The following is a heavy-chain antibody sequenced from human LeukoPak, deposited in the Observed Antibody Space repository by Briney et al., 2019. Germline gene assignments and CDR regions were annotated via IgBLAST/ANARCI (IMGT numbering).Heavy chain of an antibody. CDR1: GFTFSSYW. J-gene: IGHJ4*02. CDR3: ARFNLAGSSGIDY. V-gene: IGHV3-74*01. CDR2: INSDGSSK. Sequence: GGSLRLSCAASGFTFSSYWMHWVRQAPGKGLVWVSRINSDGSSKSYADSVKGRFTISRDNAKNTLYLQMNSLRAEDTAVYYCARFNLAGSSGIDYWGQGTLVTVSS. D-gene: IGHD3-22*01.